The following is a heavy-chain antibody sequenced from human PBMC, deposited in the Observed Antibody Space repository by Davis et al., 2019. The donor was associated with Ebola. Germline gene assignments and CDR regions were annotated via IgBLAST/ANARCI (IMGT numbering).Heavy chain of an antibody. V-gene: IGHV4-34*01. CDR3: ARRVGWDPNP. D-gene: IGHD6-19*01. J-gene: IGHJ5*02. CDR1: GGSFSGYY. Sequence: MPSETLSLTCAVSGGSFSGYYWSWIRQPPGKGLEWIGEINHSGSTNYNPSLKSRVTISVDTSKNQFSLKLSSVTAADTAVYYCARRVGWDPNPWGQGTLVTVSS. CDR2: INHSGST.